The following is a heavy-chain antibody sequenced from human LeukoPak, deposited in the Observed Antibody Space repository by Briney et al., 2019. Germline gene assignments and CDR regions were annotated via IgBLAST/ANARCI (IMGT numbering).Heavy chain of an antibody. CDR1: GFTFSSYS. CDR2: ISSSSSYI. D-gene: IGHD3-9*01. V-gene: IGHV3-21*01. J-gene: IGHJ4*02. CDR3: ARGDVLRYFDWLLFGLDY. Sequence: GGSLRLSCAASGFTFSSYSMNWVRQAPGKGLEWVSSISSSSSYIYYADSVKGRFTISRDNAKNSLYLQMNSLRAEDTAVYYCARGDVLRYFDWLLFGLDYWGQGTLVTVSS.